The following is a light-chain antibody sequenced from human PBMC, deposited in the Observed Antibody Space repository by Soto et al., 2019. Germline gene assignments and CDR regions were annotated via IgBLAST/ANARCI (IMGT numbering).Light chain of an antibody. CDR3: AAWDDSLNGPYV. CDR1: SSNIGSNT. V-gene: IGLV1-44*01. Sequence: QSVLTQPRSASGTPGQRVTISCSGSSSNIGSNTVNWYQQLPGTAPKHLIYSNNQRPSGVPDRFSGSKSGTSASLAISGLQSEDEADYYCAAWDDSLNGPYVFGTGPKVTVL. CDR2: SNN. J-gene: IGLJ1*01.